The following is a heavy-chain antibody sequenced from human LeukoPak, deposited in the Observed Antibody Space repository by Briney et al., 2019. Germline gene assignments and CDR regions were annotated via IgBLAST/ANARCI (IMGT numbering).Heavy chain of an antibody. D-gene: IGHD3-9*01. V-gene: IGHV4-39*01. CDR3: ARAMTGYYDFDY. CDR2: IYYSGST. Sequence: SETLSLTCTVSGGSISSSSYYWGWIRQPPGKGLEWIGSIYYSGSTYYNPSLKSRVTISVDTSKNQFSLKLSSVTAADTAVYYCARAMTGYYDFDYWGQGTLVTVSS. CDR1: GGSISSSSYY. J-gene: IGHJ4*02.